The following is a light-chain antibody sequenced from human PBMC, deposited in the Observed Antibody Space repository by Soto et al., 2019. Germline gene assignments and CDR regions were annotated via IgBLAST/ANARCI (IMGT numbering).Light chain of an antibody. V-gene: IGKV3-15*01. Sequence: EIVMTQSPATLSVYPGERATLSCRASQSVSSNLAWYQQKPGQAPRLLIYGASTRATGIPARFSGSGSGTEFTLTISSLQSEDFAVYYCQQYNNWAPYTFGQGTKVDIK. J-gene: IGKJ2*01. CDR3: QQYNNWAPYT. CDR2: GAS. CDR1: QSVSSN.